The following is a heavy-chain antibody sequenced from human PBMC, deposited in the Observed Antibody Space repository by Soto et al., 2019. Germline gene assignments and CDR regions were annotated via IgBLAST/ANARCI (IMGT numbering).Heavy chain of an antibody. J-gene: IGHJ6*02. V-gene: IGHV1-8*01. Sequence: QVQLVQSGAEVKKPVASVKVSCKASGYTFTSYDINWVRQATGQGLEWMGWMNLNSGNTGYAQKFQGRVTMTRNTSISTAYMELSSLRSEDTAVYYCARVYYDFWSGYYYGMDVWGQGTTVTVSS. CDR3: ARVYYDFWSGYYYGMDV. D-gene: IGHD3-3*01. CDR1: GYTFTSYD. CDR2: MNLNSGNT.